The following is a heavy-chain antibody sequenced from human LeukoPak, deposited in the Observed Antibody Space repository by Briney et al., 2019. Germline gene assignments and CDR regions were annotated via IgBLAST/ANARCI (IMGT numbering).Heavy chain of an antibody. J-gene: IGHJ5*02. V-gene: IGHV3-23*01. CDR2: ISGSGGST. D-gene: IGHD3-10*01. Sequence: GGSLRLSCAASGFTFSSYAMSWVRQAPGKGLEWVSSISGSGGSTYYADSVRGRFTISRDNSKHTLYLQMNSLRAEDTAVYYCAKDRYYYGSGPSSWSWFDPWGQGTLVTVSS. CDR1: GFTFSSYA. CDR3: AKDRYYYGSGPSSWSWFDP.